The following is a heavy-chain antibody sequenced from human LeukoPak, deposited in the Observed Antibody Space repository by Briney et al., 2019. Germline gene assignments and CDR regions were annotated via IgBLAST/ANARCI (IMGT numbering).Heavy chain of an antibody. Sequence: SETLSLTCTVSGGSISSYYWSWIRQPPGKGLEWIGYIYYSGSTNYNPSLKSRVTISVDTSKSQFSLKLSSVTTADTAVYYCARGSGSSWYGAEYFQHWGQGTLVTVSS. CDR3: ARGSGSSWYGAEYFQH. CDR2: IYYSGST. J-gene: IGHJ1*01. CDR1: GGSISSYY. V-gene: IGHV4-59*12. D-gene: IGHD6-13*01.